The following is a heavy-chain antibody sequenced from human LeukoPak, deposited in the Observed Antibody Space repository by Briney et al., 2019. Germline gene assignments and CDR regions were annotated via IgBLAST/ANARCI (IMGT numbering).Heavy chain of an antibody. J-gene: IGHJ4*02. CDR3: ARERPMVRGVIMYYFDY. V-gene: IGHV4-61*02. Sequence: SETLSLTCTVSGGSISSGSYYWSWIRQPAGKGLEWIGRIYTSGSTNYNPSLKSRVTISVDTSKNQFSLKLSSVTAADTAVYYCARERPMVRGVIMYYFDYWGQGTLVTVSS. CDR2: IYTSGST. D-gene: IGHD3-10*01. CDR1: GGSISSGSYY.